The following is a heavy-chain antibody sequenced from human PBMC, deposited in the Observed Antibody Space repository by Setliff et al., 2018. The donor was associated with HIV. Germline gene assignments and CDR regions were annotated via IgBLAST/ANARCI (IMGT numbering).Heavy chain of an antibody. CDR1: GFSTSSHY. CDR2: LYFSGST. V-gene: IGHV4-59*11. Sequence: SETLSLTCNVAGFSTSSHYWSWIRQPPGKGLEWIGTLYFSGSTKYNSSLKSRVTISGDTSKNLFSLEVNSVTAADTAVYFCARPVSKNFYGMDVWGLGATVTVSS. J-gene: IGHJ6*02. CDR3: ARPVSKNFYGMDV.